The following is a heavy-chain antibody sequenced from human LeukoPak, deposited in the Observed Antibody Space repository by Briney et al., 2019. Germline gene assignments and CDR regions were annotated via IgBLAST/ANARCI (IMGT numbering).Heavy chain of an antibody. Sequence: GGSLRLSCVASGLTFSSYWMSWVRQAPGKGLEWVANIKQDGGEKYYVDSVKGRFTISRDNAKSSLYLQMNSLRADDTAVYYCAKSRALYCSSTSCQFDYWGQGTLVTVSS. D-gene: IGHD2-2*01. V-gene: IGHV3-7*01. CDR2: IKQDGGEK. J-gene: IGHJ4*02. CDR1: GLTFSSYW. CDR3: AKSRALYCSSTSCQFDY.